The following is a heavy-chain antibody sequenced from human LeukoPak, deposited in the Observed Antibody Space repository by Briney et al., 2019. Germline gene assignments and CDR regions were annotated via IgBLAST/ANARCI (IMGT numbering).Heavy chain of an antibody. J-gene: IGHJ4*02. V-gene: IGHV3-48*03. CDR3: ARANYYDISGYDY. Sequence: PGGSLRLSCASSGFAFSDYEMNWVRQAPGKGLEWVSYITSSGNTIYYADSVKGRFTISRDNAKNSLYLEMNSLRAEDTAVYYCARANYYDISGYDYWGQGTLVTASS. CDR2: ITSSGNTI. CDR1: GFAFSDYE. D-gene: IGHD3-22*01.